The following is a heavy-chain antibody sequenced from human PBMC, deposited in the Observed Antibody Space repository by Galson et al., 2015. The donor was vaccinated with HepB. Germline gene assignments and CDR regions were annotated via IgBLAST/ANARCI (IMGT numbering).Heavy chain of an antibody. CDR3: ARAIAAATNWFDP. J-gene: IGHJ5*02. CDR2: IYYSGST. V-gene: IGHV4-30-4*07. CDR1: GGSVSSGAYS. Sequence: TLSLTCAVSGGSVSSGAYSWNWIRQPPGKGLEWIGYIYYSGSTYYNPSLKSRVTISVDTSKNQFSLKLSSVTAADTAVYYCARAIAAATNWFDPWGQGTLVTVSS. D-gene: IGHD6-13*01.